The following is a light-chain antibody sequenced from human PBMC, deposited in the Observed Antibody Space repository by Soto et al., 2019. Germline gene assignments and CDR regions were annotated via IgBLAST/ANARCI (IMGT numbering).Light chain of an antibody. CDR2: NNN. V-gene: IGLV1-44*01. J-gene: IGLJ3*02. CDR3: ATWDDSLNARGV. Sequence: QSVLTQTPSASGTPGQTVTISCSGSRSNIGNNAVSWYQQFPGTAPKLLIYNNNQRPSGVPDRFSGSKSGTSASLAISGLQSEDEAVYYCATWDDSLNARGVFGGGTKVTVL. CDR1: RSNIGNNA.